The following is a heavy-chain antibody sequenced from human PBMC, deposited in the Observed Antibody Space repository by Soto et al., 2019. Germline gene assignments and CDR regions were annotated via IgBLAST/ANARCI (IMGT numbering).Heavy chain of an antibody. CDR3: AKTGFGRYCSSSSCVHFDY. CDR1: GFTFSTYA. J-gene: IGHJ4*02. V-gene: IGHV3-23*01. D-gene: IGHD2-2*01. CDR2: ISGRGGRR. Sequence: EVQVLESGGGLVQPGGSLRLSCVASGFTFSTYAMTWVRQAPGKALERVSIISGRGGRRHYADSVKGRFIISRDNSKNTQYLQMNGLRAEDTAVYYCAKTGFGRYCSSSSCVHFDYWGQGTLVTVSS.